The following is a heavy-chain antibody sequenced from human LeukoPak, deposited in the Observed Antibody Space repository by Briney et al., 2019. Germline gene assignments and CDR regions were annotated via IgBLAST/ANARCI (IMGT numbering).Heavy chain of an antibody. CDR2: IYHSGST. V-gene: IGHV4-39*07. D-gene: IGHD3-22*01. Sequence: PSETLSLTCTVSGGSISSSSYYWGWIRQPPGKGLEWIGSIYHSGSTYYNPSLKSRVTISVDTSKNQFSLKLSSVTAADTAVYYCARAIDSSGYYAPFDYWGQGTLVTVSS. CDR3: ARAIDSSGYYAPFDY. J-gene: IGHJ4*02. CDR1: GGSISSSSYY.